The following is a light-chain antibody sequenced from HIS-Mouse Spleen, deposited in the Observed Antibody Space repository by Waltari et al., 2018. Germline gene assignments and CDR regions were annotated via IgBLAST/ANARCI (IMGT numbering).Light chain of an antibody. Sequence: SSELTQDPAVSVALGQTVRITCQGDSLRSYYASRYQQKQGQAPVLVIYGKNNRPSGIPDRFSGSSSGNTASLTITGAQAEDEADYYCSSRDSSGNHVVFGGGTKLTVL. CDR1: SLRSYY. V-gene: IGLV3-19*01. J-gene: IGLJ2*01. CDR3: SSRDSSGNHVV. CDR2: GKN.